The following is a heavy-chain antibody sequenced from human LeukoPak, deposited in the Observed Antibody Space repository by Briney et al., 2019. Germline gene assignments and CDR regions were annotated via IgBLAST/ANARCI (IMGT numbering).Heavy chain of an antibody. CDR3: ARSSLLQGVDY. J-gene: IGHJ4*02. V-gene: IGHV4-30-2*01. CDR1: GGSISSGSYS. CDR2: IYQSGST. D-gene: IGHD3-22*01. Sequence: SETLSLTCSVPGGSISSGSYSRTWIRQPPGKGLEWLGYIYQSGSTYYNPSLNSRLTMSVDRSRNQFSLKLTSVTAADTAVYYCARSSLLQGVDYWGQGTLVTVAS.